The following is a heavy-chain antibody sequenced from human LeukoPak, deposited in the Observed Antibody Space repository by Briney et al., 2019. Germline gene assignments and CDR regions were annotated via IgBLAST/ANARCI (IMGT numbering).Heavy chain of an antibody. Sequence: SVKVSCKASGGTFSSCAISWVRQAPGQGLEWMGRIIPILGIANYAQKFQGRVTITADKSTSTAYMELSSLRSEDTAVYYCARDSLATVTHDYWGQGTLVTVSS. V-gene: IGHV1-69*04. CDR2: IIPILGIA. J-gene: IGHJ4*02. CDR3: ARDSLATVTHDY. CDR1: GGTFSSCA. D-gene: IGHD4-17*01.